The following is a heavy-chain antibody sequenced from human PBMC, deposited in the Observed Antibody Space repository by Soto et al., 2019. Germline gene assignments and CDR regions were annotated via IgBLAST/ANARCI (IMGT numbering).Heavy chain of an antibody. D-gene: IGHD2-8*01. J-gene: IGHJ4*02. CDR2: IWYDGSDK. CDR1: GFAFSSFG. CDR3: AFCTPSYHFDS. Sequence: GGALRLFCVASGFAFSSFGMHWVRRAPGKGLEWVAIIWYDGSDKYYGDSVKGRFTISRDNSKNTLFLHMNSLRAEDTAVYHCAFCTPSYHFDSWGQGTPVTVS. V-gene: IGHV3-33*01.